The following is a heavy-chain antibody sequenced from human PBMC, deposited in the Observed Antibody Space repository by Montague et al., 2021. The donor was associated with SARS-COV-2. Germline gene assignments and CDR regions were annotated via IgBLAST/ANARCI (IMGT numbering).Heavy chain of an antibody. CDR1: GFSLKTNGMC. D-gene: IGHD3-10*01. J-gene: IGHJ4*02. CDR2: IDWDGER. CDR3: ARTTGRYYGSRNEYVDF. V-gene: IGHV2-70*11. Sequence: PALVKPTQTLTLTCTFSGFSLKTNGMCVSWIRQSPGKALEWLARIDWDGERSYNSRLETRLTISNDTSKNQVFLTVAHMNPVDTATYYCARTTGRYYGSRNEYVDFWGQETPVTVSS.